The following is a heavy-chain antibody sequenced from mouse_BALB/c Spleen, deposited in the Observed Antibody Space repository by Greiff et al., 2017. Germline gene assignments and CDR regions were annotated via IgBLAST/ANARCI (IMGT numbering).Heavy chain of an antibody. CDR2: ISSGGST. V-gene: IGHV5-6-5*01. Sequence: DVKLVESGGGLVKPGGSLKLSCAASGFTFSSYAMSWVRQTPEKRLEWVASISSGGSTYYPDSVKGRFTISRDNARNILYLQMSSLRSEDTAMYYCARGEATAYWGQGTLVTVSA. J-gene: IGHJ3*01. CDR3: ARGEATAY. D-gene: IGHD3-2*02. CDR1: GFTFSSYA.